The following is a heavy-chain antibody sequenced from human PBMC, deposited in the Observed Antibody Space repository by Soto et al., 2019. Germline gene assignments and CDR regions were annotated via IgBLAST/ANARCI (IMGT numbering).Heavy chain of an antibody. CDR1: GFTFSSYA. CDR2: ISYDGSNK. Sequence: QVQLVESGGGVVQPGRSLRLSCAASGFTFSSYAMHWVRQAPGKGLEWVAVISYDGSNKYYADSVKGRFTISRDNSKNTLYLQMNSLRAEDTAVYYCARMYSSSIPSDYWGQRTLVTVSS. CDR3: ARMYSSSIPSDY. D-gene: IGHD6-6*01. V-gene: IGHV3-30-3*01. J-gene: IGHJ4*02.